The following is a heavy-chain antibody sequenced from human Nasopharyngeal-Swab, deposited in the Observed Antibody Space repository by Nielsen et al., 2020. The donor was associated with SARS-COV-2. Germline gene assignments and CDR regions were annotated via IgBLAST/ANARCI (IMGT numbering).Heavy chain of an antibody. D-gene: IGHD1-14*01. CDR3: TRDLNHKIDY. CDR2: IPTDDNPT. CDR1: GLTVSSTY. V-gene: IGHV3-74*01. Sequence: GESLKISCAVSGLTVSSTYMSWVRQAPGEGLVWVSRIPTDDNPTTYADSVKGRFTISRDDARNTLYLQMNSLRAEDTALYYCTRDLNHKIDYWGRGTLVTVSS. J-gene: IGHJ4*02.